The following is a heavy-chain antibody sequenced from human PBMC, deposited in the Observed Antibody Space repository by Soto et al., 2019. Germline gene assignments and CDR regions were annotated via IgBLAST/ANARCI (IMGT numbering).Heavy chain of an antibody. CDR2: INSDGSST. CDR3: VRTSLVVAAATREDY. Sequence: EVQLVGSGGVLVQPGGALRLSCGASGFTFSSYWMHWVRQAPGKGLVWVLRINSDGSSTSYADSVKGRFTISRDNAKNTLYLQMNSLRAEDTAVYYCVRTSLVVAAATREDYWGQGTLVTVSS. D-gene: IGHD2-15*01. J-gene: IGHJ4*02. CDR1: GFTFSSYW. V-gene: IGHV3-74*01.